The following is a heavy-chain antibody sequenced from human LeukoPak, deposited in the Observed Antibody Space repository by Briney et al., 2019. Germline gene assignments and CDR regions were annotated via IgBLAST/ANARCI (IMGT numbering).Heavy chain of an antibody. Sequence: SETLSLTCTVSGGSISSSSYYWGWIRQPPGKGLEWIGSIYYSGSTYYNPSLKGRVTISVDTSKNQLSLKLSSVTAADTAVYYCARLHRFIAAARMNWFDPWGQGTLVTVSS. D-gene: IGHD6-13*01. CDR2: IYYSGST. J-gene: IGHJ5*02. CDR3: ARLHRFIAAARMNWFDP. V-gene: IGHV4-39*01. CDR1: GGSISSSSYY.